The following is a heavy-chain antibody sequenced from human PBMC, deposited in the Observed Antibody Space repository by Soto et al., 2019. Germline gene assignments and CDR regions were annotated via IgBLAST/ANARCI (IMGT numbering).Heavy chain of an antibody. D-gene: IGHD3-22*01. CDR1: GGSISSYY. CDR2: IYYSGST. V-gene: IGHV4-59*12. Sequence: PSETLSLTCTVSGGSISSYYWSWIRQPPGKGLEWIGYIYYSGSTNYNPSLKSRVTISVDTSKNQFSLKLSSVTAADTAGYYCAREPEYYYDSSGYYPASAFDIWGQGTMVTVSS. J-gene: IGHJ3*02. CDR3: AREPEYYYDSSGYYPASAFDI.